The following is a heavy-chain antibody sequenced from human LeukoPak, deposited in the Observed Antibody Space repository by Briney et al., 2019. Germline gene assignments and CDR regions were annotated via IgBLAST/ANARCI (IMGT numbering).Heavy chain of an antibody. CDR1: GGSISSSSYY. J-gene: IGHJ4*02. D-gene: IGHD6-19*01. Sequence: SETLSLTCTVSGGSISSSSYYWGWIRQPPGKGLEWIGSIYYSGSTYYNPSLKSRVTISVDTSKNQFSLELSSVTAADTAVYCCARHKGGAVAMIDYWGQGTLVTVSS. CDR2: IYYSGST. V-gene: IGHV4-39*01. CDR3: ARHKGGAVAMIDY.